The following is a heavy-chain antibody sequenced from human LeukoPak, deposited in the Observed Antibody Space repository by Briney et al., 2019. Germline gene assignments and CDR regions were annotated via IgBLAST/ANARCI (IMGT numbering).Heavy chain of an antibody. J-gene: IGHJ4*02. CDR3: ARDGQWPLTA. D-gene: IGHD6-19*01. CDR2: INPNAGNP. CDR1: GYTFTSYA. V-gene: IGHV7-4-1*02. Sequence: ASVKVSCKASGYTFTSYAMNWVRQAPGQGPEWMGWINPNAGNPTYAQGFTGRFVFSLDTSVSTAYLQISSLKAEDTAVYFCARDGQWPLTAWGQGTLVTVSS.